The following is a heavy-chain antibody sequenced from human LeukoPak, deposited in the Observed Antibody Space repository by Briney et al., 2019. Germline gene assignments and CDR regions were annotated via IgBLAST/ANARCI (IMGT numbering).Heavy chain of an antibody. CDR2: ISGDGGST. J-gene: IGHJ6*02. CDR1: GFTFDDYA. V-gene: IGHV3-43*02. Sequence: GGSLRLSCAASGFTFDDYAMPWVRHAPGKGLEWVSLISGDGGSTYYADSVKGRFTISRDNSKNSLYLQMNSLRTEDTALYYCAKDMGGYSYGYIYYYYYYGMDVWGQGTTVTVSS. D-gene: IGHD5-18*01. CDR3: AKDMGGYSYGYIYYYYYYGMDV.